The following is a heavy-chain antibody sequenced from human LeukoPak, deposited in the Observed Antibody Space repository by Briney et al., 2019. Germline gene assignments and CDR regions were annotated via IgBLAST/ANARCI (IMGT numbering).Heavy chain of an antibody. CDR3: AKDMKGRIVVVPAALDY. J-gene: IGHJ4*02. Sequence: GGSLRLSCAASGFTFSSYEMNWVRQAPGKGLEWVSYISSSGSTIYYADSVKGRFTISRDNAKNSLYLQMNSLRAEDTAVYYCAKDMKGRIVVVPAALDYWGQGTLVTVSS. V-gene: IGHV3-48*03. CDR2: ISSSGSTI. D-gene: IGHD2-2*01. CDR1: GFTFSSYE.